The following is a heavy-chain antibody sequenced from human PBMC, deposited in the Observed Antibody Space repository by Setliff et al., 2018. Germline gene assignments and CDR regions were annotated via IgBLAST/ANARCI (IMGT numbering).Heavy chain of an antibody. CDR2: INPNSGDT. D-gene: IGHD1-26*01. CDR3: ATAVWEFLY. J-gene: IGHJ4*02. Sequence: AASVKVSCKASGYTFGAHYIHWVRQAPGQGFEWMGWINPNSGDTNYAQNFQGRVTMTRDTSISTAYMELSSLRSDDTAIYYCATAVWEFLYWGQGALVTVSS. V-gene: IGHV1-2*02. CDR1: GYTFGAHY.